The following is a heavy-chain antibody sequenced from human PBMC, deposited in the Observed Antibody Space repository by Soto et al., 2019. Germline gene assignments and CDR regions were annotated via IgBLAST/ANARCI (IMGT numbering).Heavy chain of an antibody. D-gene: IGHD2-8*01. CDR3: GRVTNGGSGRFDL. J-gene: IGHJ1*01. V-gene: IGHV1-69*01. Sequence: QVQLVQSGAEVKKPGSSVKVSCKASGGPFSTHGISWVRQAPGQGLEWMGGIIPLFGATNYAQNFQGRVTITADESTTTAYMELNSLKSEEKAFYYCGRVTNGGSGRFDLWGQGTLVTVSS. CDR1: GGPFSTHG. CDR2: IIPLFGAT.